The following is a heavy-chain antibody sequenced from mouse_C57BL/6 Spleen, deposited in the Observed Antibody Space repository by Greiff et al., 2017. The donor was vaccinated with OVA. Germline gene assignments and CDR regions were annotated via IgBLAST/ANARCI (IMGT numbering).Heavy chain of an antibody. D-gene: IGHD1-1*01. CDR1: GYTFTSYW. V-gene: IGHV1-5*01. CDR2: IYPGNSDT. J-gene: IGHJ2*01. Sequence: EVQLVESGTVLARPGASVKMSCKTSGYTFTSYWMHWVKQRPGQGLEWIGAIYPGNSDTSYNQKFKGKAKLTAFTSASTAYMELSSLTNEDSAVYYVSGSSRGYYFDYWGQGTTLTVSS. CDR3: SGSSRGYYFDY.